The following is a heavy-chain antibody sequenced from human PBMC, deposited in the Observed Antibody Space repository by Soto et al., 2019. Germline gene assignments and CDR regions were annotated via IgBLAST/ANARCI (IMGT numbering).Heavy chain of an antibody. D-gene: IGHD2-15*01. Sequence: QVQLVQSGAEVKKPGSSAKVSCKASGGTFNNYAINWVRQAPGEGLEWVGGIIPISGTTNYARKFQGRVTIIADKSTSTVYMELTSLRSEDTALYYCARWGGLSCSGGSCFKKPFDYWGQGTLVTVSS. CDR1: GGTFNNYA. V-gene: IGHV1-69*06. J-gene: IGHJ4*02. CDR3: ARWGGLSCSGGSCFKKPFDY. CDR2: IIPISGTT.